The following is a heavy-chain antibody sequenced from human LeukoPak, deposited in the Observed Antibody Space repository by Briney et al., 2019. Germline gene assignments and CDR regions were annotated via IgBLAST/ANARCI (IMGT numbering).Heavy chain of an antibody. D-gene: IGHD3-22*01. V-gene: IGHV5-51*01. J-gene: IGHJ3*02. CDR1: GYSFTNYW. CDR2: IYPGDSDT. Sequence: GESLKISCKGSGYSFTNYWIGWVRQMPGKGLEWMGIIYPGDSDTTYSPSFQGQVTISADKSISTAYLQWSSLKASDTATYYCARSYYYDSSAYYQGAFDIWGQGTMVTVS. CDR3: ARSYYYDSSAYYQGAFDI.